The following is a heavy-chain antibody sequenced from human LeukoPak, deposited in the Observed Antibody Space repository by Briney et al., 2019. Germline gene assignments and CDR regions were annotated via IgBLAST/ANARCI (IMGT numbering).Heavy chain of an antibody. D-gene: IGHD3-22*01. CDR2: MNPNSGNT. CDR3: ARLSQTPAYYYTSGYYHLAY. CDR1: AYTFTAYD. J-gene: IGHJ4*02. V-gene: IGHV1-8*01. Sequence: ASVKVSCKASAYTFTAYDINWVRQAPGQGLEWMGWMNPNSGNTGFALKFQGRVTMTRDTSTNTAYMELNNLRSEDTAVYYCARLSQTPAYYYTSGYYHLAYWGQGTLVTVSS.